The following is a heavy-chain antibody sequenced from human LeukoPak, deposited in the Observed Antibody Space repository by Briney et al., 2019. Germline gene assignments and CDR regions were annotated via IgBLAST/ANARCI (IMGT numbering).Heavy chain of an antibody. CDR3: ARGFRSNPHDAFDI. CDR2: LYSAGST. V-gene: IGHV3-66*02. CDR1: GFTVSSNH. J-gene: IGHJ3*02. D-gene: IGHD1-26*01. Sequence: GGSVRLSCTASGFTVSSNHMTWVRQARGKGLEGVSLLYSAGSTYFTDSVTGRFTISRDNSQNTLYLQMNSLRPDDTAVYYCARGFRSNPHDAFDIWGQGTMVTVSS.